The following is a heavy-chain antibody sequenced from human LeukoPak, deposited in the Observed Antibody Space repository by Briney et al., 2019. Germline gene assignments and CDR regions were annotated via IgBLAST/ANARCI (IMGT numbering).Heavy chain of an antibody. Sequence: TGGSLRLSCAASGFTFSSYSMNWVRQAPGKGLEWVSSISGTSEYIYYADSVKGRFTISRDNAKNSLYLQMDSLRAEDTAVYYCTRSSYYFDSSGDYWGQGTLVTVSS. CDR2: ISGTSEYI. J-gene: IGHJ4*02. V-gene: IGHV3-21*01. CDR1: GFTFSSYS. D-gene: IGHD3-22*01. CDR3: TRSSYYFDSSGDY.